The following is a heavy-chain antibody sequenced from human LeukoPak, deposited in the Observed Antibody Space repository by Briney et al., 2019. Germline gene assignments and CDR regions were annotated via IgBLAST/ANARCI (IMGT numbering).Heavy chain of an antibody. CDR1: GGSISSGGYY. CDR2: IYYSGST. J-gene: IGHJ4*02. CDR3: ARQSGSYTLYYFDY. D-gene: IGHD1-26*01. Sequence: SQTLSLTCTVSGGSISSGGYYWSWIRQHPGKGLEWIGYIYYSGSTYYNPSLKSRVTISVDTSKNQFSLKLSSVTAADTAVYYCARQSGSYTLYYFDYWGQGTLVTVSS. V-gene: IGHV4-31*03.